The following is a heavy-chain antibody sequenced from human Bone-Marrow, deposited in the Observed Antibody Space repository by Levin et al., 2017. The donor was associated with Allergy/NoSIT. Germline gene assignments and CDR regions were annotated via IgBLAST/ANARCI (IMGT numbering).Heavy chain of an antibody. CDR2: ISGSGGST. V-gene: IGHV3-23*01. CDR3: ALSPAPVVTAESPFCY. J-gene: IGHJ4*02. Sequence: LSLTCAASGFTFSSSAMSWVRPAPGKGLEWVSAISGSGGSTYYADSVKGRFTISRDNSKNTLYLQMNSLRAEDTAVYYWALSPAPVVTAESPFCYWGQGTLVTVSS. CDR1: GFTFSSSA. D-gene: IGHD2-21*02.